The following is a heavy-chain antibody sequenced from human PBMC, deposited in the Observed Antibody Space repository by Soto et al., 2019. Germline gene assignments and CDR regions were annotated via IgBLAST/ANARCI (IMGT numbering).Heavy chain of an antibody. D-gene: IGHD6-13*01. J-gene: IGHJ4*02. CDR3: AREIMAADHFDY. CDR2: VHYSGNT. V-gene: IGHV4-30-4*01. Sequence: QIQLHESGPGLVKPSQTLSLTCTVFGGSIRSGDYYWSWIRQTPERGLEWCGYVHYSGNTFYNPSLKSRATISLDTSRNQFSLNLSSVTAADSAVYYCAREIMAADHFDYWGQGALVTVSS. CDR1: GGSIRSGDYY.